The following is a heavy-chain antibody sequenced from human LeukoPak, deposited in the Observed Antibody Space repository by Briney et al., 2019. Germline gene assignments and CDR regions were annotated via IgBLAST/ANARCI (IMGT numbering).Heavy chain of an antibody. Sequence: ASVKVSCKASGGTFSSYAISWVRQAPGQGLEWMGWINPNSGGTNYAQKFQGRVTMTRDTSISTAYMELSRLRSDDTAVYYCAREPRTYYDYVWGSYRSLYYFDYWGQGTLVTASS. CDR3: AREPRTYYDYVWGSYRSLYYFDY. CDR1: GGTFSSYA. CDR2: INPNSGGT. J-gene: IGHJ4*02. D-gene: IGHD3-16*02. V-gene: IGHV1-2*02.